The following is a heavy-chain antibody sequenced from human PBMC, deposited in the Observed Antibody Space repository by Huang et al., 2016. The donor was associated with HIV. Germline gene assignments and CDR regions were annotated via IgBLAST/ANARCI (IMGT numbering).Heavy chain of an antibody. CDR2: ISCDSGNP. D-gene: IGHD3-10*01. CDR3: ATDTRAYYYGSGTNGMDV. V-gene: IGHV1-18*04. J-gene: IGHJ6*02. CDR1: GYTFNNYG. Sequence: QVHLVQSRGELKKPGASVRVSCKTSGYTFNNYGIGWVRQAPGQGLAWMGVISCDSGNPQYAQKFQGRLTLTTDTSTRTVYMDLRSLRSDDTAVYYCATDTRAYYYGSGTNGMDVWGQGTTVIVSS.